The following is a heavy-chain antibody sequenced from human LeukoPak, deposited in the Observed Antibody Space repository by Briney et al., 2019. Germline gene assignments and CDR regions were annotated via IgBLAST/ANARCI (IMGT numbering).Heavy chain of an antibody. V-gene: IGHV1-18*01. CDR3: ARVVSIAAAGKV. CDR1: GYTFTSYG. J-gene: IGHJ4*02. CDR2: ISAYNGNT. Sequence: ASMKVSCKASGYTFTSYGISWVRQAPGQGLEWMGWISAYNGNTNYAQKLQGRVTMTTDTSTSTAYMELRSLRSDNTAVYYCARVVSIAAAGKVWGQGTLVTVSS. D-gene: IGHD6-13*01.